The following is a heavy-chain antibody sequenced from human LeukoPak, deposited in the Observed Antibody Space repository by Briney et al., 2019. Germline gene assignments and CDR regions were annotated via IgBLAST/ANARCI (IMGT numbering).Heavy chain of an antibody. V-gene: IGHV2-5*02. CDR1: GFSLSTSGVG. J-gene: IGHJ3*02. Sequence: SGPTLVKPTQTLTLTCTFSGFSLSTSGVGVGWIRQPPGKALEWLALIYWDDDKRYSPSLKSRLTITKDTSKNQVVLTMTNMDPVDTATYYCAHRRGHSDYAHWPFDIWGQGTMVTVSS. D-gene: IGHD5-12*01. CDR2: IYWDDDK. CDR3: AHRRGHSDYAHWPFDI.